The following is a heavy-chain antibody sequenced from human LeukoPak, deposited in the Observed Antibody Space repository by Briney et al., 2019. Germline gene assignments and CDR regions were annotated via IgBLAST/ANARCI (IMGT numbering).Heavy chain of an antibody. CDR3: ARHGNADWFDP. CDR1: GYSISSGYY. D-gene: IGHD4-23*01. V-gene: IGHV4-38-2*01. CDR2: IYHSGST. Sequence: KPSETLSLTCAVSGYSISSGYYWGWIQQPPGKGLEWIGSIYHSGSTYYNPSLKSRVTISVDTSKNQFSLKLSSVTAADTAVYYCARHGNADWFDPWGQGTLVTVSS. J-gene: IGHJ5*02.